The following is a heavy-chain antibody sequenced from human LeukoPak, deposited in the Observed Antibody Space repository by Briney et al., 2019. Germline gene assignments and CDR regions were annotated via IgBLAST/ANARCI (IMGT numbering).Heavy chain of an antibody. CDR1: GFTFGSYW. J-gene: IGHJ4*02. CDR2: IKQDGSEK. Sequence: GGSLRLSCAASGFTFGSYWMSCVRQAPGKGPEWVANIKQDGSEKYYVDSVKGRFTISRDNAKNSLYLQMNSPRAEDTAVYYCARAKSLFDSWGQGTLVTVSS. V-gene: IGHV3-7*03. D-gene: IGHD3-10*01. CDR3: ARAKSLFDS.